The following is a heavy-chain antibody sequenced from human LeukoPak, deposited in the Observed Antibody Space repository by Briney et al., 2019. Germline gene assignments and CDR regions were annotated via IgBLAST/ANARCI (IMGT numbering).Heavy chain of an antibody. CDR3: ARIGYYYDSSGYWRNGWFDP. V-gene: IGHV4-59*01. Sequence: PSETLSLTCTVSGGSISSYYWSWIRQPPGRGLVWIGYIYYSGSTNYNPSLKSRVTISVDTSKNQFSLKLSSVTAADTAVYYCARIGYYYDSSGYWRNGWFDPWGQGTLVTVSS. J-gene: IGHJ5*02. CDR2: IYYSGST. D-gene: IGHD3-22*01. CDR1: GGSISSYY.